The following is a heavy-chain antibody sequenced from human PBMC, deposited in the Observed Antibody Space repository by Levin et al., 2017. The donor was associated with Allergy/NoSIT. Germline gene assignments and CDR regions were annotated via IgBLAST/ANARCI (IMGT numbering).Heavy chain of an antibody. Sequence: ASVKVSCKASGYTFTGYYIHWVRQAPGQGLEWMGRINPNSGGTNYAQKFQDRVSVTTDTSISTAYMELSRLRSDDTAVYYCAREINRALTTLFDNWGQGTLVTVSS. V-gene: IGHV1-2*06. CDR3: AREINRALTTLFDN. CDR1: GYTFTGYY. J-gene: IGHJ4*02. D-gene: IGHD4-11*01. CDR2: INPNSGGT.